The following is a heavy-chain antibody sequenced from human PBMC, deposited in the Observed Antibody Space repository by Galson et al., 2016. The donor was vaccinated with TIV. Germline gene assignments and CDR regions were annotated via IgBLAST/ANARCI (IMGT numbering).Heavy chain of an antibody. Sequence: LRLSCAGSGFTVSGTSMSWVRQAPGKGLEWVSLIYSAGNTFYADSVKGRFTLPRDNSKNTVYLQISSLRVEDTAVYYCARVSGVVRGYGLDVWGQGTMVTVAS. CDR1: GFTVSGTS. CDR3: ARVSGVVRGYGLDV. J-gene: IGHJ6*02. V-gene: IGHV3-53*01. CDR2: IYSAGNT. D-gene: IGHD3-10*01.